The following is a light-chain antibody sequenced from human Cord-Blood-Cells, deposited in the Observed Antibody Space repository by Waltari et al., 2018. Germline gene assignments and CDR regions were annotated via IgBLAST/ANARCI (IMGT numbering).Light chain of an antibody. J-gene: IGLJ3*02. V-gene: IGLV2-14*01. CDR2: DVS. CDR3: SSYTSSSTRV. CDR1: SSDVGGYNY. Sequence: QSALTQPASVSGSPGQSITISCTGTSSDVGGYNYFPRYQQHPGKAPKLMIYDVSNRPSGVSNRFSGSKSGNTASLTISGLQAEDEADYYCSSYTSSSTRVFGGGTKLTVL.